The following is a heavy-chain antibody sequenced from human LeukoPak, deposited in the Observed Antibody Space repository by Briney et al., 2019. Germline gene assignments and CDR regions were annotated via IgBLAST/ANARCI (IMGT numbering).Heavy chain of an antibody. CDR1: GGSISSYY. CDR3: ARTTMVRGTYYMDV. CDR2: IYYSGYT. D-gene: IGHD3-10*01. J-gene: IGHJ6*03. Sequence: SETLSLTCTVSGGSISSYYWSWIRQPPGKGLEWIGCIYYSGYTNYKSSLKSRVTISVDTSKNQFSLRLSSVTAADTAVYYCARTTMVRGTYYMDVWGKGTTVTVSS. V-gene: IGHV4-59*01.